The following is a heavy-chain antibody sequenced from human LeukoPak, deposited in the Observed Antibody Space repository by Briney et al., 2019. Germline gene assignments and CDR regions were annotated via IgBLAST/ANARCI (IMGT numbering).Heavy chain of an antibody. CDR2: INHSGST. J-gene: IGHJ4*02. V-gene: IGHV4-34*01. CDR1: GGSFSGYY. Sequence: SETLSLTCAVYGGSFSGYYWSWIRQPPGKGLEWIGEINHSGSTNYNPSLKSRVTISVDTSKNQFSPKLSSVTAADTAVYYCARAPMVRGVIGSRLAFDYWGQGTLVTVSS. CDR3: ARAPMVRGVIGSRLAFDY. D-gene: IGHD3-10*01.